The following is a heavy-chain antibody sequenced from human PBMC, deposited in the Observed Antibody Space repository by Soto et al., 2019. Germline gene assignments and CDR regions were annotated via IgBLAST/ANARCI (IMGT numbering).Heavy chain of an antibody. CDR3: AKVRYSSPMGYYYGMDV. D-gene: IGHD6-19*01. J-gene: IGHJ6*02. Sequence: QAQLEQSGGEVKKPGSSVKVSCKASRVAFSKFIVTWVRQAPGLGLEWVGGIIPIFGTANYAQQFQGRVTITADESTSTSYTEVNNLRSEDTAVYYCAKVRYSSPMGYYYGMDVWGQGTTVTVSS. CDR2: IIPIFGTA. CDR1: RVAFSKFI. V-gene: IGHV1-69*01.